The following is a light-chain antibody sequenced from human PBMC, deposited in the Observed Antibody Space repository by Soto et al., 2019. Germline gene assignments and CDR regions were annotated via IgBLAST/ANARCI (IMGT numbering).Light chain of an antibody. CDR1: GSDVGGYNY. Sequence: QSALTQPASVSGSPRQSITISCTGTGSDVGGYNYVSWYQQHPGKAPKLMIYGVTNRPSGVSNRFSGSKSGNMASLTISGLQAEDEADYYCSSYTSSSTLVFGTGTKVTVL. CDR3: SSYTSSSTLV. J-gene: IGLJ1*01. CDR2: GVT. V-gene: IGLV2-14*01.